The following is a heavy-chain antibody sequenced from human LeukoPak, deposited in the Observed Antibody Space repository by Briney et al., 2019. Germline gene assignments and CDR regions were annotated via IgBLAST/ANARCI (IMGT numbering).Heavy chain of an antibody. CDR2: ISYDGSNE. Sequence: GGSLRLSCAASGFTFSSYVMHWVRQAPGKGLEWVAIISYDGSNEYYADSVKGRFTISRDNSKNTLYLQMNSLRAADTAVYYCARGYCSGGSCYSYYYYNYMDVWGKGTTVTVSS. J-gene: IGHJ6*03. V-gene: IGHV3-30*04. CDR3: ARGYCSGGSCYSYYYYNYMDV. CDR1: GFTFSSYV. D-gene: IGHD2-15*01.